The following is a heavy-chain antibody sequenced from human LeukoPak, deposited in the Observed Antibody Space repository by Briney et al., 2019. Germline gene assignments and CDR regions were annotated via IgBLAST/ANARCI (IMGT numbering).Heavy chain of an antibody. CDR1: GFTFSDYY. Sequence: KPGGSLRLSCAASGFTFSDYYMSWIRQAPGKGLEWVSYISSSGSTIYYADSVKGRFTISRDNAKNSLYLQMNSLRAEDTAVYYCARILPGIAAAVSYMDVWGKGTTVTVSS. CDR2: ISSSGSTI. V-gene: IGHV3-11*01. J-gene: IGHJ6*03. CDR3: ARILPGIAAAVSYMDV. D-gene: IGHD6-13*01.